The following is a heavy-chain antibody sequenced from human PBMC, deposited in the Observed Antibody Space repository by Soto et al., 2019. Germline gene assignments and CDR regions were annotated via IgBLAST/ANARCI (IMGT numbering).Heavy chain of an antibody. V-gene: IGHV3-23*01. D-gene: IGHD2-15*01. CDR2: ISGSGGST. J-gene: IGHJ4*02. CDR1: GFTFSSYA. Sequence: VQLLESGGGLVQPGGSLRLSCAASGFTFSSYAMSWVRQAPGKGLEWVSAISGSGGSTYYADSVKGRFTISRDNSKNTMYLQMNSLRAEDTAVYYCAKDLSVVVVAATVNDYWGQGTLVTVSS. CDR3: AKDLSVVVVAATVNDY.